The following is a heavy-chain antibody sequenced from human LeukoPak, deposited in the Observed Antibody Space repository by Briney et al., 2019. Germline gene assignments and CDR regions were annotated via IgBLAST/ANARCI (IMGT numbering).Heavy chain of an antibody. D-gene: IGHD3-16*01. CDR1: GGSFSGYY. CDR2: INHSGST. V-gene: IGHV4-34*01. Sequence: SETLSLTCAVYGGSFSGYYWSWIRQPPGKGLEWIGEINHSGSTNYNPSLKSRVTISVDTSKNQFSLKLSSVTAADTAVYYCARALLRPYYYYYYMDAWGKGTTVTVSS. J-gene: IGHJ6*03. CDR3: ARALLRPYYYYYYMDA.